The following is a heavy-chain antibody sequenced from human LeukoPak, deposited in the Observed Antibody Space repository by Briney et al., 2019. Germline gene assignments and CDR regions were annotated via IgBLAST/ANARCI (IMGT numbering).Heavy chain of an antibody. V-gene: IGHV1-2*02. J-gene: IGHJ4*02. CDR1: GYTFTDYY. CDR2: INPNTGGT. CDR3: ARYLRAARVFDY. D-gene: IGHD6-6*01. Sequence: ASVKVSCKASGYTFTDYYMQWVRQAPGQGPEWMGWINPNTGGTNYVQKFQGRVTMTRDTSISTAYMELSRLRFDDTAVYYCARYLRAARVFDYWGQGTLVTVSS.